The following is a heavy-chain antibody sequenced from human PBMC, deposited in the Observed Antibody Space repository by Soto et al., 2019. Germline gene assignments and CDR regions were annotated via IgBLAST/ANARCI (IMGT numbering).Heavy chain of an antibody. V-gene: IGHV3-48*01. D-gene: IGHD6-13*01. CDR1: GFTFSSYS. CDR2: ISSSSSSR. Sequence: LRLSCVASGFTFSSYSMNWVRQAPGKGLEWVSYISSSSSSRYYADSVKGRFTISRDNAKNSLYLQMNSLRAEDTAVYYCAKDSIAAAGTGDFQHWGQGTLVTVSS. CDR3: AKDSIAAAGTGDFQH. J-gene: IGHJ1*01.